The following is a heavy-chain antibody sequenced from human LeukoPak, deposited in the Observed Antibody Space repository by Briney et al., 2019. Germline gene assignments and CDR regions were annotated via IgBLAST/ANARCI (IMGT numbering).Heavy chain of an antibody. CDR3: AKDVDATSSGY. V-gene: IGHV3-30*02. J-gene: IGHJ4*02. D-gene: IGHD2-8*01. CDR2: IRYDGSTK. CDR1: GFTFSSYG. Sequence: GGSLRLSCAASGFTFSSYGMHWVRQAPGKGLEWVAFIRYDGSTKFYVDSVKGRFTISRDNSKNTLYLQMNSLRTEDTAVYYCAKDVDATSSGYWGQGTLVTVSS.